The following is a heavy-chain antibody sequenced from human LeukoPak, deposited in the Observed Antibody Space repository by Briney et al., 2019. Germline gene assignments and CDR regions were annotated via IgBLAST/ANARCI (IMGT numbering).Heavy chain of an antibody. J-gene: IGHJ4*02. V-gene: IGHV3-23*01. CDR1: GFTFSSYA. D-gene: IGHD3-22*01. Sequence: GGSLRLSCAASGFTFSSYAMSWVRQAPGKGREWVSSVRGSVGYTYYAGSVKVRFTISRDNSKNTLYLQMNRLRAEDTAIYYCAKDRPNYFDSSGHYYRRDGDYWGQGDLVTVSS. CDR2: VRGSVGYT. CDR3: AKDRPNYFDSSGHYYRRDGDY.